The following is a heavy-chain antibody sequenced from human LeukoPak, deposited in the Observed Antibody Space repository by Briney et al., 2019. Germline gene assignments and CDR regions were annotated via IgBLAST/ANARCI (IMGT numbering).Heavy chain of an antibody. J-gene: IGHJ6*02. CDR3: ARDYPVVPAAYYYYYGMDV. D-gene: IGHD2-2*01. Sequence: GASVKVSCKASGGTFSSYAISWVRQDPGQGLEWMGGIIPIFGTANYAQKFQGRVTITADESTSTAYMELSSLRSEDTAVYYCARDYPVVPAAYYYYYGMDVWGQGTTVTVSS. CDR1: GGTFSSYA. CDR2: IIPIFGTA. V-gene: IGHV1-69*13.